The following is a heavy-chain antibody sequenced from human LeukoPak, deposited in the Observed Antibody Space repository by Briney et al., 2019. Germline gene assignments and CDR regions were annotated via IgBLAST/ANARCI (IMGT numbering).Heavy chain of an antibody. CDR3: ARDRRRYCSGGSCYSGYYYYMDV. CDR2: IYYSGST. CDR1: GGSISSYY. Sequence: SETLSLTCTVSGGSISSYYWSWIRQPPGKGLEWIGYIYYSGSTNYDPSLKSRVTISVDTSKNQFSLKLSSVTAADTAVYYCARDRRRYCSGGSCYSGYYYYMDVWGKGTTVTVSS. D-gene: IGHD2-15*01. V-gene: IGHV4-59*01. J-gene: IGHJ6*03.